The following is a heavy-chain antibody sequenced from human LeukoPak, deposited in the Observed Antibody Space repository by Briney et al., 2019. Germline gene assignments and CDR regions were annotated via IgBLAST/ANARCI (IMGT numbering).Heavy chain of an antibody. V-gene: IGHV1-18*01. CDR2: ISAYIGNT. Sequence: ASVKVSCKASGYTFTSYGISWVRQAPGQGLEWMGWISAYIGNTNYAQKLQGRVTMTTDTSTSTAYMELRSLRSDDTAVYYCARIGCSSTSCPVDYWGQGTLVTVSS. CDR3: ARIGCSSTSCPVDY. J-gene: IGHJ4*02. D-gene: IGHD2-2*01. CDR1: GYTFTSYG.